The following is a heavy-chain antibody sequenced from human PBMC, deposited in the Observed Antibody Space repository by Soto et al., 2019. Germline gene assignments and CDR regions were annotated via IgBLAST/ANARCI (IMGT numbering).Heavy chain of an antibody. CDR1: SGSISSSNW. D-gene: IGHD2-15*01. CDR3: ARDFGQYCSGGSCYLHDAFDI. CDR2: IYHSGST. Sequence: QVQLQESGPGLVKPSVTLSLTCAVSSGSISSSNWWSWVRQPPGKGLVWIGGIYHSGSTNYNPSLKSRVTISVDKSKNQFSLKLSSVTAADTAVYYCARDFGQYCSGGSCYLHDAFDIWGQGTMVTVSS. J-gene: IGHJ3*02. V-gene: IGHV4-4*02.